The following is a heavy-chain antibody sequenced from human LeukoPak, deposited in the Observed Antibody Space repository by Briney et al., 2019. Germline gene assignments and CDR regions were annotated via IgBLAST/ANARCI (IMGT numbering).Heavy chain of an antibody. J-gene: IGHJ4*02. V-gene: IGHV3-30*02. D-gene: IGHD5-18*01. CDR3: AKGRGYSYDVFDY. CDR2: IRYDGSNK. CDR1: GFTFSSYG. Sequence: PGGSLRLSCAASGFTFSSYGMHWVRQAPGKGLEWVAFIRYDGSNKYYADSVKGRFTISRDNSKNTLYLQMNSLRAEDTAVYYCAKGRGYSYDVFDYGGQGTLVTVSS.